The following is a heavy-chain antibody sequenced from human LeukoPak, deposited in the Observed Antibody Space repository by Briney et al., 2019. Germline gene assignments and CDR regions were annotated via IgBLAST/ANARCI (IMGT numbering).Heavy chain of an antibody. CDR3: ASGISGMGFDY. CDR2: ISAYNGNT. Sequence: ASVKVSRKASGYTFTSYGISWVRQAPGQGLEWMEWISAYNGNTNYAQKLQGRVTMTTDTSTSTAYMELRSLRSDDTAVYYCASGISGMGFDYWGQGTLVTVSS. V-gene: IGHV1-18*01. J-gene: IGHJ4*02. CDR1: GYTFTSYG. D-gene: IGHD2-15*01.